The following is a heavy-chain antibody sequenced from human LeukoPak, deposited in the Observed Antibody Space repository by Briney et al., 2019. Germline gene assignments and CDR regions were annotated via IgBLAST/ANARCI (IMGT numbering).Heavy chain of an antibody. CDR2: IYYSGST. CDR3: ARVAGRSITIFGVDSPYFDY. J-gene: IGHJ4*02. CDR1: GGSISSHY. Sequence: SETLSLTCTVSGGSISSHYWSWIRQPPGKGLEWIGYIYYSGSTNCNPSLKSRVTISVDTSKNQFSLKLSSVTAADTAVYYCARVAGRSITIFGVDSPYFDYWGQGTLVTVSS. D-gene: IGHD3-3*01. V-gene: IGHV4-59*11.